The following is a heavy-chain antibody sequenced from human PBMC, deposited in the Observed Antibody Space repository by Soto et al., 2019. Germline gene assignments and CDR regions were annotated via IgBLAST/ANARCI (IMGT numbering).Heavy chain of an antibody. D-gene: IGHD3-22*01. J-gene: IGHJ4*02. CDR3: ARDRHYYDSSGYYYYDY. Sequence: GGSLRLSCAASGFTFSSYSMNWVRQAPGKGLEWVSYISSSSSTIYYADSVKGRFTISRDNAKNSLYLQMNSLRAEDTAVYYCARDRHYYDSSGYYYYDYWGQGTLVTVSS. V-gene: IGHV3-48*01. CDR2: ISSSSSTI. CDR1: GFTFSSYS.